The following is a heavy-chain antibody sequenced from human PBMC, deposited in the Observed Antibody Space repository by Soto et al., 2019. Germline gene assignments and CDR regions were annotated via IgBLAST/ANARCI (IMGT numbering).Heavy chain of an antibody. CDR1: GGSISSYY. Sequence: SETLSLTCSVSGGSISSYYWSWIRQPPGKGLEWIGYIYYSGSTNYNPSLKSRVTISVDTSKNQFSLKLSSVTAADTAVYYCARGYLTGRFDYWGQGTLVTVSS. V-gene: IGHV4-59*01. CDR3: ARGYLTGRFDY. D-gene: IGHD3-9*01. J-gene: IGHJ4*02. CDR2: IYYSGST.